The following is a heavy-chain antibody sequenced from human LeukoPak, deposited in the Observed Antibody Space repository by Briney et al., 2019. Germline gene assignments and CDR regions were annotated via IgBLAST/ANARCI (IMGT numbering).Heavy chain of an antibody. CDR1: GGSISSYY. V-gene: IGHV4-59*01. Sequence: SETLSLTCTVSGGSISSYYWNWIRQPPGKGLEWIGYIYYSGSANFTPSLKSRVTISVDTSKSQFSLKLSSVTAADTAAYYCAKAYYDSSGFYFDYWGPGTLVTVSS. CDR2: IYYSGSA. J-gene: IGHJ4*02. CDR3: AKAYYDSSGFYFDY. D-gene: IGHD3-22*01.